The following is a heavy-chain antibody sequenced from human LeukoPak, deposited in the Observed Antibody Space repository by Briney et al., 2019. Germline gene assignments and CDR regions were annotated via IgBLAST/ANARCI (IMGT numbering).Heavy chain of an antibody. Sequence: GGSLRLSCAGSGFTFSYYAMGWVRLAPGKGLEWVSTISGSGGSTYYADSVKGRFTISRDNSKNTLYLQMNSLRAEDTAVYYCARHEGSRDAFDIWGQGTMVTVSS. J-gene: IGHJ3*02. D-gene: IGHD6-13*01. CDR1: GFTFSYYA. CDR3: ARHEGSRDAFDI. CDR2: ISGSGGST. V-gene: IGHV3-23*01.